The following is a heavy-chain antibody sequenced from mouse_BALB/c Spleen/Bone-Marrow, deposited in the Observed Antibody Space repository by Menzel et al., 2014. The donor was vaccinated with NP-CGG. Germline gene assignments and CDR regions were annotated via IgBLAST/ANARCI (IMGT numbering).Heavy chain of an antibody. Sequence: QLQQSGAGLATPGASVKMSCKASGYTFTSYWMHWIKQRPGQGLEWIGYITPSTGYIEYNQKFKDKATLTADKSSSTAYMQLSSLTSEDSAVYYCARPRFAYWGQRPSSLSL. CDR1: GYTFTSYW. V-gene: IGHV1-4*01. J-gene: IGHJ3*01. CDR2: ITPSTGYI. CDR3: ARPRFAY.